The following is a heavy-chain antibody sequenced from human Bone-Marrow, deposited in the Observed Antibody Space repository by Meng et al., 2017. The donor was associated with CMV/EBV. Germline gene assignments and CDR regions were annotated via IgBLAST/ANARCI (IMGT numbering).Heavy chain of an antibody. CDR3: ARDQLGYCSSTSCYLGDYYYGMDV. V-gene: IGHV1-2*02. D-gene: IGHD2-2*01. Sequence: VSVKVFCKASGYTFTGYYMHWVRQAPGQGLEWMGWINPNSGGTNYAQKFQGRVTMTRDTSISTAYMELSRLRSDDTAVYYCARDQLGYCSSTSCYLGDYYYGMDVWGQGTTVTVSS. J-gene: IGHJ6*02. CDR1: GYTFTGYY. CDR2: INPNSGGT.